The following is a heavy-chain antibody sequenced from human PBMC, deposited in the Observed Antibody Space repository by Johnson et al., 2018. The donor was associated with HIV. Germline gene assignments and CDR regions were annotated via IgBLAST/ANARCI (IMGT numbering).Heavy chain of an antibody. D-gene: IGHD2-8*02. CDR2: ISYDGSNK. CDR3: AREGVVLVVYAIRDPDAFDI. CDR1: GFTFSSYG. V-gene: IGHV3-30*19. J-gene: IGHJ3*02. Sequence: QVQLVESGGGVVQPGRSLRLSCAASGFTFSSYGMHWVRQAPGKGLEWVAVISYDGSNKYYADSVKGRFTISRDNSKNTLYLQMNSLRAEDTAVYYCAREGVVLVVYAIRDPDAFDIWGQGTMVTVSS.